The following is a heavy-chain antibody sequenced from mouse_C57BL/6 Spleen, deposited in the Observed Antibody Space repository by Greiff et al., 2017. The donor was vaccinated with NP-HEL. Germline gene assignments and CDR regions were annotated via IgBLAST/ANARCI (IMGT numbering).Heavy chain of an antibody. D-gene: IGHD1-1*01. CDR2: ITPNTGGT. Sequence: EVQLQQSGPELVKPGASVKISCKASGYSFTGYYMHWVKQSSEKSLEWIGEITPNTGGTSYNQKFKGKATLTVDKSSSTAYMQLKSLTSEDSAVYYCARLYYYGSSGFDYWGQGTTLTVPS. CDR1: GYSFTGYY. V-gene: IGHV1-43*01. CDR3: ARLYYYGSSGFDY. J-gene: IGHJ2*01.